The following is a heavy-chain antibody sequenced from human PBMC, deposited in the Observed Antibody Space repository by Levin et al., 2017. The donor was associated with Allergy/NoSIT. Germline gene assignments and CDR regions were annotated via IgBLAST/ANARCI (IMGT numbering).Heavy chain of an antibody. CDR1: GYTFTSYD. Sequence: ASVKVSCKASGYTFTSYDINWVRQATGQGLEWMGWMNPNSGNTGYAQKFQGRVTMTRNTSISTAYMELSSLRSEDTAVYYCARMSNYGADHAQGAFDIWGQGTMVTVSS. CDR2: MNPNSGNT. V-gene: IGHV1-8*01. D-gene: IGHD4-17*01. J-gene: IGHJ3*02. CDR3: ARMSNYGADHAQGAFDI.